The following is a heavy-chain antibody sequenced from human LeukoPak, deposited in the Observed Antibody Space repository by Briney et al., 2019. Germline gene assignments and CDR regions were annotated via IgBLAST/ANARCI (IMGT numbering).Heavy chain of an antibody. Sequence: GDPLNIPVQDPGSRFATFRISWVRQMPGKGLGWFGTIDPSDSYDSDTNYSPSFQGHVTTSADKSITTAYLQWSSLRAADTAMYYCARGGPLDPYDIWGQGTMVTVSS. D-gene: IGHD2-15*01. CDR3: ARGGPLDPYDI. CDR1: GSRFATFR. J-gene: IGHJ3*02. CDR2: IDPSDSYDSDT. V-gene: IGHV5-10-1*01.